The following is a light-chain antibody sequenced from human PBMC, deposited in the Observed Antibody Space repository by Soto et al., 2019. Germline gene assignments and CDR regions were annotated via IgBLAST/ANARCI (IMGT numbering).Light chain of an antibody. Sequence: EIVLTQSPGTLSLSPGQRATLSCRASQRLSASDIAWYQQKPGQAPKLLIYGVSSRATGIPDRFSGSGSGTDFTLTISRLEPEDFAVYHCQQYGSSPLITFGQGTRLEI. V-gene: IGKV3-20*01. CDR2: GVS. J-gene: IGKJ5*01. CDR1: QRLSASD. CDR3: QQYGSSPLIT.